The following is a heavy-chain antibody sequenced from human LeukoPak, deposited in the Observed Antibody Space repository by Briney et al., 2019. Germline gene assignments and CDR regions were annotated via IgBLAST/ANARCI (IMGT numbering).Heavy chain of an antibody. CDR3: ARFSSTSCWFDY. V-gene: IGHV3-64*01. D-gene: IGHD2-2*01. CDR2: ISSNGGST. J-gene: IGHJ4*02. CDR1: GFTFSSYA. Sequence: GGSLRLSCAASGFTFSSYAMHWVRQAPGKGLEYVSAISSNGGSTYFANSVKGRFTISRDNSKNTLYLQMGSLRAEDMAVYYCARFSSTSCWFDYWGQGTLVTVSS.